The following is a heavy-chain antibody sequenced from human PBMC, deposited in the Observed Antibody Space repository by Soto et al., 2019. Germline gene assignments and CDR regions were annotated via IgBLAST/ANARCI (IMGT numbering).Heavy chain of an antibody. V-gene: IGHV3-23*01. CDR2: ISGSGGST. CDR3: AKGQAGTHYYYGMDV. CDR1: GFTFSSYA. J-gene: IGHJ6*02. Sequence: PGGSLRLSCAASGFTFSSYAMSWVRQAPGKGLEWVSAISGSGGSTYYADSVKGRFTISRDNSKNTLYLQMNSLRAEDTAVYCCAKGQAGTHYYYGMDVWGQGTTVTVSS. D-gene: IGHD6-13*01.